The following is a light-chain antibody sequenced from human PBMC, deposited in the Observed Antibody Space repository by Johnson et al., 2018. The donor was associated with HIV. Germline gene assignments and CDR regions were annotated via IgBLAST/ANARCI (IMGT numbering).Light chain of an antibody. V-gene: IGLV1-51*02. CDR1: SSNIGNNY. CDR2: ENN. J-gene: IGLJ1*01. Sequence: QPVLTQPPSVSAAPGQKVTISCSGSSSNIGNNYVSWYKQFPGTAPKLLMYENNKRPSGIPDRLSGSKSGASATLDITGLQTGDEADYYCGTCDNSLNVYVFGTGTKVTVL. CDR3: GTCDNSLNVYV.